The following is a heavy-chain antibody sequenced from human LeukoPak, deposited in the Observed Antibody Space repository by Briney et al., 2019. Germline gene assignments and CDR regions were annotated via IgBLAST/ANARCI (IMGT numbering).Heavy chain of an antibody. V-gene: IGHV4-39*07. CDR3: ASFRGVITFDY. Sequence: SETLSLTCTVPGGSISSSSYYWGWIRQPPGKGLEWIGSIYYSGSTYYNPSLKSRVTISVDTSKNQFSLKLSSVTAADTAVYYCASFRGVITFDYWGQGTLVTVSS. D-gene: IGHD3-10*01. CDR1: GGSISSSSYY. CDR2: IYYSGST. J-gene: IGHJ4*02.